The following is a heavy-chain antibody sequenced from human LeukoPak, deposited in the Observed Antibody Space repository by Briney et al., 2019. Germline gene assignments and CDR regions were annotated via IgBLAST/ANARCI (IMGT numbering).Heavy chain of an antibody. D-gene: IGHD3-9*01. CDR2: IRYDGSNK. V-gene: IGHV3-30*02. J-gene: IGHJ4*02. CDR1: GFTFSSYG. Sequence: EPGGSLRLSCAASGFTFSSYGMHWVRQAPGKGLEWVAFIRYDGSNKYYADSVKGRFTIPRDNSKNTLYLQMNSLRAEDTAVYYCAKERSFGLRYLDYWGQGTLVTVSS. CDR3: AKERSFGLRYLDY.